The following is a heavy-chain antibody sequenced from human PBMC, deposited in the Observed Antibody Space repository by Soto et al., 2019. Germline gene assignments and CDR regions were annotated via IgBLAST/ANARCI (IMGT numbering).Heavy chain of an antibody. CDR2: IYYSGST. D-gene: IGHD3-9*01. CDR1: AGSINTYY. V-gene: IGHV4-59*01. Sequence: SETLSLTCTVSAGSINTYYWSWIRQPPGKGLEWIGYIYYSGSTNYNPSLKSRVTISVDTSKNQFSLKLSSVTAADTAVYYCARGGLAKRHFDYWGQGTLVTVSS. CDR3: ARGGLAKRHFDY. J-gene: IGHJ4*02.